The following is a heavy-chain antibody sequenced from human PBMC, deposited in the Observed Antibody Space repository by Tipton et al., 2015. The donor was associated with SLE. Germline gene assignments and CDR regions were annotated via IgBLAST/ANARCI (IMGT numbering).Heavy chain of an antibody. CDR2: IYTSGST. D-gene: IGHD4/OR15-4a*01. CDR1: GGSISSGTYY. J-gene: IGHJ4*02. Sequence: TLSLTCTVSGGSISSGTYYWSWIRQPAGKGLEWIGRIYTSGSTHYDSSLKSRVTISLDTSKNQFSLKLSSVTAADSAMYYCARVETFMVVTPIYFFDHWGQGSLVTVSS. CDR3: ARVETFMVVTPIYFFDH. V-gene: IGHV4-61*02.